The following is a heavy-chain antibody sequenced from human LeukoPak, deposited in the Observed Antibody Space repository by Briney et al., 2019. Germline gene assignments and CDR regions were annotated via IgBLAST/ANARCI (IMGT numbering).Heavy chain of an antibody. CDR3: ATNPKVATIPT. D-gene: IGHD5-12*01. CDR1: GYTFTSYY. V-gene: IGHV1-46*01. CDR2: INPSGGST. Sequence: GASVKVSCKASGYTFTSYYMHWVRQAPGQGLEWMGIINPSGGSTNYAQKFQDRVTITTDESTSTAYMELSSLRSKDTAVYYCATNPKVATIPTWGQGTLVTVSS. J-gene: IGHJ5*02.